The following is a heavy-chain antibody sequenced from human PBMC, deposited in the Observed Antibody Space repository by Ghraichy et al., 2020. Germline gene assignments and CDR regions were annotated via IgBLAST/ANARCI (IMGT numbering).Heavy chain of an antibody. Sequence: ASVKVSCKASGYTFTSYDINWVRQAPGQGLEWMGWMNPNSGNTGYAQKFQGRVTMTRNTSISTAYMELSSLRSEDTAVYYCATSIVGATADYWGQGTLVTVSS. CDR2: MNPNSGNT. CDR1: GYTFTSYD. D-gene: IGHD1-26*01. CDR3: ATSIVGATADY. V-gene: IGHV1-8*01. J-gene: IGHJ4*02.